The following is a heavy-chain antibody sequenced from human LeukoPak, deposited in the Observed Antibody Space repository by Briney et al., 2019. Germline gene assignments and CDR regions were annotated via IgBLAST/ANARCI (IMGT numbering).Heavy chain of an antibody. CDR2: INHSGST. CDR3: ARGNRYYYGHPWGHNWFDP. D-gene: IGHD3-10*01. CDR1: GGSISSGDYY. J-gene: IGHJ5*02. V-gene: IGHV4-30-4*01. Sequence: SQTLSLTCTVSGGSISSGDYYWSWIRQPPGKGLEWIGEINHSGSTNYNPSLKSRVTISVDTSKNQFSLKLSSVTAADTAVYYCARGNRYYYGHPWGHNWFDPWGQGTLVTVSS.